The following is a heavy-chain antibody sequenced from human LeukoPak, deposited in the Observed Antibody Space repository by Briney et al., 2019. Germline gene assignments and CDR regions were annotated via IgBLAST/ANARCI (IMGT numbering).Heavy chain of an antibody. CDR3: AKEKVPYNWNPFDY. CDR1: GFTMRNHW. D-gene: IGHD1-20*01. J-gene: IGHJ4*02. Sequence: PGGSLRLSCAASGFTMRNHWMSWVRQAPGKGLEWLAVISYDGSAKYYAGSVKGRFTISRDNSQNTVSLQMNSLRAEDTAVYYCAKEKVPYNWNPFDYWGQGTLVTVSS. CDR2: ISYDGSAK. V-gene: IGHV3-30*18.